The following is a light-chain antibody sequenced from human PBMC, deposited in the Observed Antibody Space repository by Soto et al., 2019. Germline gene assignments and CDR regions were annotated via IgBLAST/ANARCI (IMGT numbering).Light chain of an antibody. CDR2: DVT. V-gene: IGLV2-14*01. CDR3: SSHTTTNSVI. CDR1: SSDVGGYNY. J-gene: IGLJ2*01. Sequence: QSALTQPASESGSPGQSITISCTGTSSDVGGYNYVSWYQQYPGKAPKLIIYDVTNRPSGVSNRFSGSKSGNTASLTISGLQAEDEADYYCSSHTTTNSVIFGGGTKVTVL.